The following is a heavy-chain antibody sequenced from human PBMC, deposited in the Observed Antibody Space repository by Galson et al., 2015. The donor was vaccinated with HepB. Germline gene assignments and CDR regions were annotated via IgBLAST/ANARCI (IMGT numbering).Heavy chain of an antibody. CDR2: IDWDDDK. V-gene: IGHV2-70*11. J-gene: IGHJ4*02. CDR1: GFSLSTSGMC. CDR3: ARGLSYCSGGSCYHGIDY. D-gene: IGHD2-15*01. Sequence: ALVKPTQTLTLTCTFSGFSLSTSGMCVSWIRQPPGKALEWLARIDWDDDKYYSTSLKTRLTISKDTSKNQVVLTMTNMDPVDTATYYCARGLSYCSGGSCYHGIDYWGQGTLVTVSS.